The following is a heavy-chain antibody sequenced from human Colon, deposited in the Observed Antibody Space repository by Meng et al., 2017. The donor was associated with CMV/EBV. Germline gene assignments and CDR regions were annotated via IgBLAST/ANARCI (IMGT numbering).Heavy chain of an antibody. CDR3: ARDTRYCSSTSCRNWFDP. CDR1: GFTFSSYE. V-gene: IGHV3-48*03. D-gene: IGHD2-2*01. Sequence: GESLKISCAASGFTFSSYEMNWVRQAPGKGLEWVSYISSSGSTIYYADSVKGRFTISRDNAKNSLYLQMNSLRAEDTAVYYCARDTRYCSSTSCRNWFDPWGQGTLVTVSS. CDR2: ISSSGSTI. J-gene: IGHJ5*02.